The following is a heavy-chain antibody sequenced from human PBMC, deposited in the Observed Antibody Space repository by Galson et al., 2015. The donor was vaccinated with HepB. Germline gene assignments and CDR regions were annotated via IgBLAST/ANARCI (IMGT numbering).Heavy chain of an antibody. CDR2: IGTSAFTI. V-gene: IGHV3-11*01. CDR3: ARDLSGSDDAFDI. Sequence: SLRLSCAASGFTLSNYYMTWIRQAPGGGLEWVSYIGTSAFTIYYADSVRGRFTISRDNAENTLYLQMNSLRAEDTDLYYCARDLSGSDDAFDIWGQGTMVTVSS. J-gene: IGHJ3*02. CDR1: GFTLSNYY. D-gene: IGHD5-12*01.